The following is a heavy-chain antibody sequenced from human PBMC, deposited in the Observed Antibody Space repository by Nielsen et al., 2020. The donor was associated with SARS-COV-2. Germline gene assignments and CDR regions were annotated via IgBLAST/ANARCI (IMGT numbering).Heavy chain of an antibody. J-gene: IGHJ2*01. Sequence: ASVKVSCKASGYTFTSYVMHWVRQAPGQRLEWMGWINAGNGDTKYSQKFQGRVTITRDTSATTVYMDLSSLRSEDTAVYYCARARDSSGWYRYFDLWGRGTLVTVSS. CDR2: INAGNGDT. V-gene: IGHV1-3*01. CDR3: ARARDSSGWYRYFDL. CDR1: GYTFTSYV. D-gene: IGHD6-19*01.